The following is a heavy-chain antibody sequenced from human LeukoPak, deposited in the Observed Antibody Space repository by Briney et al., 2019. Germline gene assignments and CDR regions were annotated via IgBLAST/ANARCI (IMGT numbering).Heavy chain of an antibody. D-gene: IGHD6-13*01. Sequence: GRSLRLSCAASGFTFDDYAMHWARQAPGKGLEWVSGISWNSGSIGYADSVKGRFTISRDNAKNSLYLQMNSLRAEDTALYYCAKVNSSSWYYFDYWGQGTLVTVSS. CDR2: ISWNSGSI. V-gene: IGHV3-9*01. CDR1: GFTFDDYA. J-gene: IGHJ4*02. CDR3: AKVNSSSWYYFDY.